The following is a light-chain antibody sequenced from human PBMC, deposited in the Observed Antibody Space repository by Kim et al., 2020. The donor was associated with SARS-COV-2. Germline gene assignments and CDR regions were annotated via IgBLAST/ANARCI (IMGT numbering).Light chain of an antibody. CDR1: QNIYIY. J-gene: IGKJ2*01. Sequence: GDRVTITCRASQNIYIYLNWYQQKPGKAPNLLIYATSTLESGVPSRFSGSRSGTTFTLTISSLRPEDFATYYCQQSYIAPYTFGQGTKLEI. V-gene: IGKV1-39*01. CDR2: ATS. CDR3: QQSYIAPYT.